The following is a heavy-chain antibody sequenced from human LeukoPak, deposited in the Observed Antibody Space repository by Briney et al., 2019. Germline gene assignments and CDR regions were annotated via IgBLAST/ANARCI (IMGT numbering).Heavy chain of an antibody. V-gene: IGHV1-69*05. J-gene: IGHJ4*02. Sequence: SVKVSCKASGGTFGSYAISWVRQAPGQGLEWMGRIIPIFGTANYAQKFQGRVTITTDESTSTAYMELSSLRSEDTAVYYCARASGYDWGVDYWGQGTLVTVSS. CDR3: ARASGYDWGVDY. CDR2: IIPIFGTA. D-gene: IGHD5-12*01. CDR1: GGTFGSYA.